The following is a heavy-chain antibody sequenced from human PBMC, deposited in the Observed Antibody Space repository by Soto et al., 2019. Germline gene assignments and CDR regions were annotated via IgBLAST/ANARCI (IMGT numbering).Heavy chain of an antibody. CDR2: IYYSGST. V-gene: IGHV4-39*01. Sequence: PSETLSLTCTVSGGSISSSSYYWGWIRQPPGKGLEWIGSIYYSGSTYYNPSLKSRVTISVDTSKNQFSLKLSSVTAADTAVYYCARSSSGPYYFDYWGQGTLVTVSS. J-gene: IGHJ4*02. CDR1: GGSISSSSYY. D-gene: IGHD6-6*01. CDR3: ARSSSGPYYFDY.